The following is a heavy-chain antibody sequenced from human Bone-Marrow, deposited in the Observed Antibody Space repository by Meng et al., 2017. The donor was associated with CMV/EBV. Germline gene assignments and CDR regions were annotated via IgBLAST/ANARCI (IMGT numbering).Heavy chain of an antibody. CDR1: GYTFTSYD. CDR2: MNPNSGNT. V-gene: IGHV1-8*01. J-gene: IGHJ4*02. D-gene: IGHD4-23*01. Sequence: ASVKVSCKASGYTFTSYDINWVRQATGQGLEWMGWMNPNSGNTGYAQKFQGRVTMTRNTSISTAYMELSSLRSEDTAVYYCARGSSYGGNSVPDYWGQGTLVTVSS. CDR3: ARGSSYGGNSVPDY.